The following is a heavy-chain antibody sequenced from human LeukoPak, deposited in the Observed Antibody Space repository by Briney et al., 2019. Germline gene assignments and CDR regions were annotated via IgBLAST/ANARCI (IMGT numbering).Heavy chain of an antibody. CDR1: GFTFSTYW. Sequence: PGGSLRLSCAASGFTFSTYWMSWVRQAPGKGLEWVANIKQDGSEEYYVDSVKGRFTISRDNSKNSLYLQMNSLRTEDTALYYCAKDNFGTIDYWGQGTLVTVSS. V-gene: IGHV3-7*03. CDR3: AKDNFGTIDY. J-gene: IGHJ4*02. CDR2: IKQDGSEE. D-gene: IGHD3/OR15-3a*01.